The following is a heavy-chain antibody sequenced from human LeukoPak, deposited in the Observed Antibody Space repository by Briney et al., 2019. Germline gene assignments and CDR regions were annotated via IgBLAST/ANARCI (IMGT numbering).Heavy chain of an antibody. CDR2: IKQDGSEK. CDR3: ARYGDSNDAFDI. Sequence: PGGSLRLSCAASGFTFSSYWMNWVRQAPGKGLEWVANIKQDGSEKYYVDSVKGRFTISRDNAKNSLYLQMYSLRAEDTAVYYCARYGDSNDAFDIWGQGTMVTVSS. CDR1: GFTFSSYW. D-gene: IGHD4-17*01. V-gene: IGHV3-7*02. J-gene: IGHJ3*02.